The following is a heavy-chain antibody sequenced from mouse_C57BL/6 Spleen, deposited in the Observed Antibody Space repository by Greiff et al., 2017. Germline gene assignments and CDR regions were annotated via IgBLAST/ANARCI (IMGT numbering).Heavy chain of an antibody. Sequence: QVQLQQPGAELAKPGASVQMSCKASGYTFTSYWITWVKQRPGQGLEWLGDIYPGSGSTTYNEKFKSKATLTVDTSSSTAYMQLSSLTSEDSAVYYCARSAVATDDWGQGTSVTVSS. D-gene: IGHD6-1*01. V-gene: IGHV1-55*01. J-gene: IGHJ4*01. CDR2: IYPGSGST. CDR1: GYTFTSYW. CDR3: ARSAVATDD.